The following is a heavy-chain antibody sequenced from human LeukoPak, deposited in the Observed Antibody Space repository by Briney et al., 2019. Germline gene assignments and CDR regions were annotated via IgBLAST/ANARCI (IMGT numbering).Heavy chain of an antibody. CDR3: ARSSGYYYDSSPPPFDY. CDR2: IVVGSGNT. Sequence: SVKVSCKASGFTFTSSAMQWVRQARGQRLEWIGWIVVGSGNTNYAQKFQERVTITRDMSTSTAYMELSSLRSEDTAVYYCARSSGYYYDSSPPPFDYWGQGTLVTVSS. J-gene: IGHJ4*02. V-gene: IGHV1-58*02. CDR1: GFTFTSSA. D-gene: IGHD3-22*01.